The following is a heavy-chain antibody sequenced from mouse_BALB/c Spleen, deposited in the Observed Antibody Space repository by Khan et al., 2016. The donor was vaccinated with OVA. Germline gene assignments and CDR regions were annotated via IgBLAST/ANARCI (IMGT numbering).Heavy chain of an antibody. CDR2: INTYTGEP. J-gene: IGHJ4*01. CDR1: GYSFTNYG. V-gene: IGHV9-3-1*01. D-gene: IGHD2-10*01. CDR3: ARPPYFSYTLDH. Sequence: QIQLVQSGPEVKKPGETVKISCKASGYSFTNYGMNWVRQAPGKGLKWMGWINTYTGEPTYADDFKGRFAFSLDTSASTAYLQINNLKSEDTATYFCARPPYFSYTLDHWGQGTSVTVSS.